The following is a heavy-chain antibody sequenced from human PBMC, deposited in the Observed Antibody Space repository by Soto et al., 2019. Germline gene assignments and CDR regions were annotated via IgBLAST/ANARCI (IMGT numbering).Heavy chain of an antibody. CDR3: AREALVPAAIGGWYFDY. D-gene: IGHD2-2*01. V-gene: IGHV3-30-3*01. CDR2: ISYDGGNK. Sequence: PGGSLRLSCAASGFTFSSYAMHWVRQAPGKGLEWVAVISYDGGNKYYADSVKGRFTISRDNSKNTLYLQMNSLRAEDTAVYYCAREALVPAAIGGWYFDYWGQGTLVTVSS. J-gene: IGHJ4*02. CDR1: GFTFSSYA.